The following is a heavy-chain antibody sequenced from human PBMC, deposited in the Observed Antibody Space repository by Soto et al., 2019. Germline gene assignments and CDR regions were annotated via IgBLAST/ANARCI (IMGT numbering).Heavy chain of an antibody. J-gene: IGHJ6*02. CDR2: ISGSGGST. V-gene: IGHV3-23*01. D-gene: IGHD2-2*01. CDR3: AYRDIVVVPADPLYYYGMDV. Sequence: GGSLRLSCAASGFTFSSYAMSWVRQAPGKGLEWVSAISGSGGSTYYADSVKGRFTISRDNSKNTLYLQMNSLRAEDTAVYYCAYRDIVVVPADPLYYYGMDVWGQGTTVTVSS. CDR1: GFTFSSYA.